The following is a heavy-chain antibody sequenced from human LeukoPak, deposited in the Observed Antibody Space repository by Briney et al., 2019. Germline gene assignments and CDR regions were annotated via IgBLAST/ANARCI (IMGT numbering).Heavy chain of an antibody. Sequence: GGSLRLSCAASGFTFSSYGMHWVRQAPGKGLEWVAVISYDGSNKYYADSVKGRFTISRDNSKNTLYLQMNSLRAEDTAVYYCANGGSYLTDYWGQGTLVTVSS. D-gene: IGHD1-26*01. CDR3: ANGGSYLTDY. J-gene: IGHJ4*02. CDR2: ISYDGSNK. V-gene: IGHV3-30*18. CDR1: GFTFSSYG.